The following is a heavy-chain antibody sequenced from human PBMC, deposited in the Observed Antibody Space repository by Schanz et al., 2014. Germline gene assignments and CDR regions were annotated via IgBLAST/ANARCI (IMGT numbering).Heavy chain of an antibody. V-gene: IGHV3-30*04. Sequence: VQLVESGGGFVQPGGSLRLSCVASGFSFSGFAVHWVRQAPGKGLEWVSIVSHDGFTKHYADSVRGRFTLSRDNSKNTVYLQMNSLRAEDTALYFCATDYSGGGCHIWGQGTMVTVSS. J-gene: IGHJ3*02. CDR2: VSHDGFTK. D-gene: IGHD6-19*01. CDR1: GFSFSGFA. CDR3: ATDYSGGGCHI.